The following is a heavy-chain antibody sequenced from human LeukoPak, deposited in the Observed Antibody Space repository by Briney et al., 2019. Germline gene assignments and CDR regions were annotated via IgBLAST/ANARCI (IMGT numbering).Heavy chain of an antibody. CDR1: GYSISSGYY. CDR3: ARHSWPGYSSGWIHTYYFDY. V-gene: IGHV4-38-2*01. CDR2: IYHSGST. D-gene: IGHD6-19*01. J-gene: IGHJ4*02. Sequence: SETLSLTCAVSGYSISSGYYWGWIRQPPGKGLEWIGSIYHSGSTYYNPSLKSRVTISVDTSKNQFSLKLSSVTAADTAVYYCARHSWPGYSSGWIHTYYFDYWGQGTLVTVSS.